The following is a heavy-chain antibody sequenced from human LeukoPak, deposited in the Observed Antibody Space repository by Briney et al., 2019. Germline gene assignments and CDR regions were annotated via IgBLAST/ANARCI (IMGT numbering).Heavy chain of an antibody. J-gene: IGHJ2*01. CDR3: TAASMGGIYWYFDL. CDR2: IKSKANGGST. CDR1: GFTFSNYA. D-gene: IGHD2-15*01. Sequence: GGSLRLSCAASGFTFSNYAMNWVRQAPGKGLEWVGRIKSKANGGSTDYAAPVKGRFTISRDDSKNTLYLQMSSLKTEDTAAYYCTAASMGGIYWYFDLWGHGSLVTVSS. V-gene: IGHV3-15*07.